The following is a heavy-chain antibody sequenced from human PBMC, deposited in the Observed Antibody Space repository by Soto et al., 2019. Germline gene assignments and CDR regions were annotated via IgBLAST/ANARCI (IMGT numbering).Heavy chain of an antibody. CDR2: INPSGGST. J-gene: IGHJ6*02. Sequence: ASVKVSCKASGYTFTSYYMHWVQQAPGQGLEWMGIINPSGGSTSYAQKFQGRVTMTRDTSTSTVYMELSSLRSEDTAVYYCARGHLQSSSWYFRDYYYGMDVWGQGNTLNVSS. CDR3: ARGHLQSSSWYFRDYYYGMDV. D-gene: IGHD6-13*01. V-gene: IGHV1-46*01. CDR1: GYTFTSYY.